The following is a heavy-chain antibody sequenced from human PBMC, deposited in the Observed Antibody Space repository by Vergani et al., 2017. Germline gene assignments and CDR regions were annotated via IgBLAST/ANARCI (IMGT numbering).Heavy chain of an antibody. CDR1: GFTFSSYG. V-gene: IGHV3-33*06. Sequence: QVQLVESGGGVVQPGRSLRLSCAASGFTFSSYGMHWVRQAPGKGLEWVAVIWYDGSNKYYADSVKGRFTISRDNSKNTLYLQMNSLRAEDTAVYYCAKALSYYYYYMDVWGKGTTVTVSS. CDR3: AKALSYYYYYMDV. J-gene: IGHJ6*03. CDR2: IWYDGSNK. D-gene: IGHD3-16*01.